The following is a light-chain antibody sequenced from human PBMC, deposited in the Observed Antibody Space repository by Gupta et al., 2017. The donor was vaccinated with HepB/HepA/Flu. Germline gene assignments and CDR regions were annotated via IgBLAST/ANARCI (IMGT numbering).Light chain of an antibody. J-gene: IGLJ2*01. V-gene: IGLV3-1*01. CDR1: KLGDRY. CDR2: QDN. CDR3: QAWDSNTAV. Sequence: SYEVTQPPSVSVSPGQTATITCSGDKLGDRYACWYQQKPGQSPVLVIYQDNKRPSEIPERFSGSNSGNTATLTISGTQAMDEADYYCQAWDSNTAVFGGGTKLTVL.